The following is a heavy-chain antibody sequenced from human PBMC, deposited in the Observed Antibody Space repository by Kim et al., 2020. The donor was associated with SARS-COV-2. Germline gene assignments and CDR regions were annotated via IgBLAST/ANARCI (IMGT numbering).Heavy chain of an antibody. V-gene: IGHV1-18*01. CDR3: ARDPWMGHY. Sequence: GNTNYAQKLQGRVTMTTDTSTSTAYMELRSLRSDDTAVYYCARDPWMGHYWGQGTLVTVSS. CDR2: GNT. J-gene: IGHJ4*02. D-gene: IGHD1-1*01.